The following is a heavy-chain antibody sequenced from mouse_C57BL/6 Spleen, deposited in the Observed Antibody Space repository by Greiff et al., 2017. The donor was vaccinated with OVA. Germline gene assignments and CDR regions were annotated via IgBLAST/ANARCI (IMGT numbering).Heavy chain of an antibody. CDR1: GYTFTSYW. CDR3: ARRRSYDGYYYYAMDY. Sequence: QVQLQQPGPELVKPGASVKLSCKASGYTFTSYWMHWVKQRPGQGLEWIGNINPSNGGTNYNEKFKSKATLTVDKSSSTAYMQLISLTSEDSAVYYCARRRSYDGYYYYAMDYWGQGTSVTVSA. D-gene: IGHD2-3*01. J-gene: IGHJ4*01. V-gene: IGHV1-53*01. CDR2: INPSNGGT.